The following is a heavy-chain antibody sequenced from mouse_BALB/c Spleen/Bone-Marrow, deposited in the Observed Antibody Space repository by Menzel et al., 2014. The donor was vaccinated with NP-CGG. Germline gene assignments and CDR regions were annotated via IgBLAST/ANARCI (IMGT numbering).Heavy chain of an antibody. CDR1: GFTFSDYY. J-gene: IGHJ3*01. Sequence: EVKLLESEGGLVKPGGSLKLSCAASGFTFSDYYMYWVRQTPEKRLEWVATISEGGSYTYYPDSVKGRFTISRDNAKNNLYLQMSSLKSEDTAMYYCANYYGSSWFAYWGQGTLVTVSA. V-gene: IGHV5-4*02. D-gene: IGHD1-1*01. CDR2: ISEGGSYT. CDR3: ANYYGSSWFAY.